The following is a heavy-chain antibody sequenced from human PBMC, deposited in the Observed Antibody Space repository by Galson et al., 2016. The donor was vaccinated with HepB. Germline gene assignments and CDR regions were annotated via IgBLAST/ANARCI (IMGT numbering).Heavy chain of an antibody. J-gene: IGHJ4*02. CDR1: GGSISSTNW. Sequence: ETLSLTCAVSGGSISSTNWWSWVRQPPGKGLEWIGEIYHSGSTNYNPSLKSRVTISVDKSKDQFSLTPTSVTAAETAVYYCARDQGYYGSSGYRNNYFYYWGQGILVTVSS. CDR3: ARDQGYYGSSGYRNNYFYY. CDR2: IYHSGST. V-gene: IGHV4-4*02. D-gene: IGHD3-22*01.